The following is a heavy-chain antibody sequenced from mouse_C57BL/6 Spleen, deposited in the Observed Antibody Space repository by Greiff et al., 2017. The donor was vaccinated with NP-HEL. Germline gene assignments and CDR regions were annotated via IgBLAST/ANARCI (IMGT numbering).Heavy chain of an antibody. J-gene: IGHJ1*03. D-gene: IGHD2-1*01. Sequence: VQLQQPGAELVRPGSSVKLSCKASGYTFTSYWMHWVKQRPIQGLEWIGNIDPSDSETHYNQKFKDKATLTVDKSSSTAYMQLSSLTSEDSAVYYCARDYYGPPYWYFDVWGTGTTVTVSS. CDR1: GYTFTSYW. CDR2: IDPSDSET. V-gene: IGHV1-52*01. CDR3: ARDYYGPPYWYFDV.